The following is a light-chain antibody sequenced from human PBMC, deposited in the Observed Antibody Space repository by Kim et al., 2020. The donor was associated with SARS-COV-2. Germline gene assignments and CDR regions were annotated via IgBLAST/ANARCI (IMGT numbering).Light chain of an antibody. CDR1: SGSIASNY. CDR2: DNY. J-gene: IGLJ3*02. CDR3: QSYDIYNQV. Sequence: NFMLTQPHSVSESPGKTVTISCTRSSGSIASNYVQWYQQRPGSSPTTVIYDNYQRPSGVPDRFSGSIDSSSNSASLSISGLKTEDEADYYWQSYDIYNQVFGGGTQLTVL. V-gene: IGLV6-57*01.